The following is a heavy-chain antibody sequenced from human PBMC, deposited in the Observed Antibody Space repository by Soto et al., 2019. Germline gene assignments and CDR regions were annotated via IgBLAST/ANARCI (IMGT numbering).Heavy chain of an antibody. CDR3: ARGRSSSSWGDWFDP. V-gene: IGHV4-34*01. D-gene: IGHD6-6*01. CDR2: INHSGST. Sequence: SETLSLTCAVYGGSFSGYYWSWIRQPPGKGLEWIGEINHSGSTNYNPSLKSRVTISVDTSKNQFSLKLSSVTAADTAVYYCARGRSSSSWGDWFDPWGQGTLVTVSS. CDR1: GGSFSGYY. J-gene: IGHJ5*02.